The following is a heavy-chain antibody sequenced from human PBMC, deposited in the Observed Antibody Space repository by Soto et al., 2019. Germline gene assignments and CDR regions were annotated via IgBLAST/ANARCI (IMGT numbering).Heavy chain of an antibody. V-gene: IGHV1-18*01. CDR1: TYNFKPLI. CDR3: ARNHDFWIGVGGGMDV. J-gene: IGHJ6*02. CDR2: ISAYNGNT. Sequence: ASVKVSCKASTYNFKPLIISWVRQAPRQGLEWVGWISAYNGNTQYGLKFHDRVTMTTDTSTTTAYLGLRSLTTDDTALYFCARNHDFWIGVGGGMDVWGQGTTVTVSS. D-gene: IGHD3-3*01.